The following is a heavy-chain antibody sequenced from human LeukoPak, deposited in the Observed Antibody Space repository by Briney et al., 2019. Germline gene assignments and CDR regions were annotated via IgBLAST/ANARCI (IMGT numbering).Heavy chain of an antibody. CDR1: GFTVSSNY. V-gene: IGHV3-53*01. Sequence: GGSLRLSCAASGFTVSSNYMSWVRQAPGKGLEWVSVIYSGGSTYYADSVKGRFTISRDNSKNTLYLQMNSLRAEDTAVYYCASDGRNYYGSGSYTRRGYYYYMDVWGKGTTVTVSS. J-gene: IGHJ6*03. CDR2: IYSGGST. D-gene: IGHD3-10*01. CDR3: ASDGRNYYGSGSYTRRGYYYYMDV.